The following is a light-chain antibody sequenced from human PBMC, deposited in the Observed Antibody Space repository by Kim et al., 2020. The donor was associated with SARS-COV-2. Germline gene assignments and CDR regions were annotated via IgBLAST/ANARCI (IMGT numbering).Light chain of an antibody. J-gene: IGLJ2*01. CDR3: QAWDSSVVV. CDR1: KLGDRY. CDR2: QDG. Sequence: SYELTQPPSVSVSPGQTASITCPGDKLGDRYANWYRQKPGQSPVVVIYQDGHRPSGIPERFSGSSSGNTATLTISGTQAMDEADYYCQAWDSSVVVFGGG. V-gene: IGLV3-1*01.